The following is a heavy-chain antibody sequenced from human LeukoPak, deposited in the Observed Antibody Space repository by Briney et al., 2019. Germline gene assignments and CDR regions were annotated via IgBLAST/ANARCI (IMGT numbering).Heavy chain of an antibody. CDR2: ISGSGGST. J-gene: IGHJ4*02. D-gene: IGHD5-24*01. Sequence: GGSLRLSCAASGFTFSSYAMNWVRQAPGKGLEWVSAISGSGGSTYYADSVKGRFTISRDNSKNTLYLQMNSLRAEDTAVYYCAKDSRRDGYNYIWFDYWGQGTLVTVSS. CDR3: AKDSRRDGYNYIWFDY. V-gene: IGHV3-23*01. CDR1: GFTFSSYA.